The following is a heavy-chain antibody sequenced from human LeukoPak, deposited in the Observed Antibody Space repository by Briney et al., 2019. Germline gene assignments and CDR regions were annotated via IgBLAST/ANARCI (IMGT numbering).Heavy chain of an antibody. CDR1: GGSISSGGYY. CDR3: ARHRRGVAARPRPYYYYMDV. Sequence: SQTLSLTCTVSGGSISSGGYYWGWIRQPPGKGLEWIGEINHSGSTNYNPSLKSRVTISVDTSKNQFSLKLSSVTAADTAVYYCARHRRGVAARPRPYYYYMDVWGKGTTVTVSS. J-gene: IGHJ6*03. V-gene: IGHV4-39*01. CDR2: INHSGST. D-gene: IGHD6-6*01.